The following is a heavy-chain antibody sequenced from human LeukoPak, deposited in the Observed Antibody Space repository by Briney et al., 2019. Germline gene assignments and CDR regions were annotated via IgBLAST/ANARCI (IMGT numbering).Heavy chain of an antibody. CDR1: GFTFSSYG. Sequence: GGSLRLSCAASGFTFSSYGMNWVRQAPGKGLGWVSAISGSGENTYYADSVKGRFTISRDNSKNTLYLEMKSLRVDDTAVYYCAKVKGSVDDWGQGTLVTVSS. V-gene: IGHV3-23*01. CDR2: ISGSGENT. J-gene: IGHJ4*02. D-gene: IGHD3-10*01. CDR3: AKVKGSVDD.